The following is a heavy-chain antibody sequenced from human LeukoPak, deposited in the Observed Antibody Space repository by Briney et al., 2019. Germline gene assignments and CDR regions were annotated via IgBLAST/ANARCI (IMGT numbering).Heavy chain of an antibody. V-gene: IGHV3-48*03. J-gene: IGHJ6*03. CDR3: ARDRPMTTVTTTGTTSYYYYYMDV. CDR1: GFTFSSYE. Sequence: GGSLRLSCAASGFTFSSYEMNWVRQAPGKGLEWVSYISSSGSTIYYADSVKGRFTISRDNAKNSLYLQMNSLRAEDTAVYYCARDRPMTTVTTTGTTSYYYYYMDVWGKGTTVTVSS. CDR2: ISSSGSTI. D-gene: IGHD4-17*01.